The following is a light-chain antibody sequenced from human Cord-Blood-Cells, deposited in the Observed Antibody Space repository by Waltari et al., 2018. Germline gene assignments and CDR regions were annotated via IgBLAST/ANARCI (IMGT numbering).Light chain of an antibody. CDR3: SSDPSSNTRVV. CDR1: SGDVGGYNN. Sequence: QSALTQPASVSGSPGQSITISCTGTSGDVGGYNNVSWYQQHPGKAPKLMIYDVSNPPSRVSFPFSSSNPGNSASLSISALQAEDLADYSCSSDPSSNTRVVFGGGTPLTIL. J-gene: IGLJ7*01. CDR2: DVS. V-gene: IGLV2-14*01.